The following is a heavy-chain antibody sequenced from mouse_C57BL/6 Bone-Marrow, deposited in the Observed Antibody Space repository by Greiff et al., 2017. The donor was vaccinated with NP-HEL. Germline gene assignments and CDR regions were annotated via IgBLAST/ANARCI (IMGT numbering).Heavy chain of an antibody. J-gene: IGHJ2*01. V-gene: IGHV5-17*01. CDR1: GFTFSDYG. CDR3: ARLRCSSTFDY. CDR2: ISSGSSTI. Sequence: EVHLVESGGGLVKPGGSLKLSCAASGFTFSDYGMHWVRQAPEKGLEWVAYISSGSSTIYYADTVKGRFTLSRDHAKNTLFLQMTSLWSEDTAMYYCARLRCSSTFDYWGQGTTLTVSS. D-gene: IGHD1-1*01.